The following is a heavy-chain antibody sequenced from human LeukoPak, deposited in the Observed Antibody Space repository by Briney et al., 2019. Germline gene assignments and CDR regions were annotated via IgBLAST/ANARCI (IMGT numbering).Heavy chain of an antibody. Sequence: SETLSLTCTVSGGSISSYYWSWIRQPPGKGLEWIGYIYYSGSTNYNPSLKSRVAISVDTSKNQFSLKLSSVTAADTAVYYCARGAYGDPTSFDYWGQGTLVTVSS. J-gene: IGHJ4*02. CDR2: IYYSGST. CDR3: ARGAYGDPTSFDY. CDR1: GGSISSYY. V-gene: IGHV4-59*01. D-gene: IGHD4-17*01.